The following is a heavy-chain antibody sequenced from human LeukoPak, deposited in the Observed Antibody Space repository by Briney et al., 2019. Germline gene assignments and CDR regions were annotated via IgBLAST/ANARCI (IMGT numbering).Heavy chain of an antibody. CDR2: ITPKDGGT. V-gene: IGHV1-2*02. Sequence: ASVTVSCMTSGYTFTGYYIHWVRQAPGRGLEWMGWITPKDGGTIFAQKLQGRVTMTRDTSISTAYMELTSLRSDDTAMYYCARDVIGNGLNRFDNWGERTLVTVSS. CDR3: ARDVIGNGLNRFDN. J-gene: IGHJ4*02. CDR1: GYTFTGYY. D-gene: IGHD1-14*01.